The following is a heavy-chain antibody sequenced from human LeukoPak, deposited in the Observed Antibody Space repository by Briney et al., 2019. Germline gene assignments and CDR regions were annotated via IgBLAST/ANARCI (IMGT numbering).Heavy chain of an antibody. CDR2: VSTYKNNT. CDR3: ARDPGSYRSDY. V-gene: IGHV1-18*01. D-gene: IGHD3-16*02. Sequence: GAAVKVSCTASGYTFTSYGISRVRQAPGQGLEWMGWVSTYKNNTNYAQKLQGRVTMTTDTSKSTAYMELRSLRSDDTAVYYCARDPGSYRSDYWGQGTLVTVS. CDR1: GYTFTSYG. J-gene: IGHJ4*02.